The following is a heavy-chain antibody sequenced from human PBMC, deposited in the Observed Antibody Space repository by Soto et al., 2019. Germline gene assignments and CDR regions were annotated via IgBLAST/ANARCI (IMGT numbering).Heavy chain of an antibody. Sequence: QVQLVESGGGVVQPGMSLRLSCAASGFTFSSYGMHWVRQAPGKGLEWVAVIWYDGSNKYYADSVKGRFTISRDNSKNTLYLQMNSLRAEDTAVYYCARDYISYCSSTSCYPPDYWGQGTLVTVSS. J-gene: IGHJ4*02. CDR3: ARDYISYCSSTSCYPPDY. CDR2: IWYDGSNK. D-gene: IGHD2-2*01. V-gene: IGHV3-33*01. CDR1: GFTFSSYG.